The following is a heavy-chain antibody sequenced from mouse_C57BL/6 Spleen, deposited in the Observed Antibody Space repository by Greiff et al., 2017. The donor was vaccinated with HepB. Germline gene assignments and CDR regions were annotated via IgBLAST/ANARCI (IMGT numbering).Heavy chain of an antibody. Sequence: EVQGVESGGGLVKPGGSLKLSCAASGFTFSDYGMHWVRQAPEKGLEWVAYISSGSSTIYYADTVKGRFTISRDNAKNTLFLQMTRLRSEDTAMYYCARGERYGSSWFAYWGQGTLVTVSA. CDR2: ISSGSSTI. J-gene: IGHJ3*01. V-gene: IGHV5-17*01. CDR1: GFTFSDYG. D-gene: IGHD1-1*01. CDR3: ARGERYGSSWFAY.